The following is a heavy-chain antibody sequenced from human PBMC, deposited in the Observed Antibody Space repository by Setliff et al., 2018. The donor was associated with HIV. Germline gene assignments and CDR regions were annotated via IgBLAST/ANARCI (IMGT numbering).Heavy chain of an antibody. CDR2: IYPGDSDT. CDR3: ARQRIVKASYYYMDV. J-gene: IGHJ6*03. Sequence: PGESLKISCKGSGYSVTSYWIGWVRQMPGKGLAGMGIIYPGDSDTRYSPSFQGQVTISADKSISTAYLQWSSLKASDTAMYYCARQRIVKASYYYMDVWGKGTTVTVSS. D-gene: IGHD3-16*02. CDR1: GYSVTSYW. V-gene: IGHV5-51*01.